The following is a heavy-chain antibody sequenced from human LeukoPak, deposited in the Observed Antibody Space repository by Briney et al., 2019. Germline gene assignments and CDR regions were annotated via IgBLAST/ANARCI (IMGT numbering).Heavy chain of an antibody. Sequence: SETLSLTCNVSGDYITTTNYYWAWILQPPGKGLEWIASVFYSGTTYYNPSLKSRVIISMDTSRKQISLRLSSVTATDTAIYYCARRSRLYKHETTGYHDSWGQGTLVTVSS. CDR2: VFYSGTT. V-gene: IGHV4-39*01. CDR3: ARRSRLYKHETTGYHDS. CDR1: GDYITTTNYY. D-gene: IGHD3-9*01. J-gene: IGHJ4*02.